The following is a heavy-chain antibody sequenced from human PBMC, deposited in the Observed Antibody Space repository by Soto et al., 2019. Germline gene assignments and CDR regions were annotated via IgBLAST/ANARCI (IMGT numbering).Heavy chain of an antibody. D-gene: IGHD2-15*01. CDR3: AREGGYCSGGSCLH. J-gene: IGHJ4*02. Sequence: SETLSLTCAVSGGSFSGYYWSSIRQPPGKGLEWIGEINHSGSTNYNPSLKSRVTISVDTSKNQFSLKLSSVTAADTAVYYCAREGGYCSGGSCLHWGQGTLVTVSS. CDR1: GGSFSGYY. CDR2: INHSGST. V-gene: IGHV4-34*01.